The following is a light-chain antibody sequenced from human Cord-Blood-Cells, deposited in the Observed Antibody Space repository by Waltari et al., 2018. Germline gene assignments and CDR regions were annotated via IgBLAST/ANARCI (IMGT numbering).Light chain of an antibody. Sequence: DIQMTQSPSTLSASVGDRVTITCRASQSISSWLAWYQQKPGKAPKLLIYKASSLESGVPSRFGGSGSGTEFPLTISSLQPDDFATYYCQQYNSYSTWTFGQGTKVEIK. CDR1: QSISSW. V-gene: IGKV1-5*03. J-gene: IGKJ1*01. CDR2: KAS. CDR3: QQYNSYSTWT.